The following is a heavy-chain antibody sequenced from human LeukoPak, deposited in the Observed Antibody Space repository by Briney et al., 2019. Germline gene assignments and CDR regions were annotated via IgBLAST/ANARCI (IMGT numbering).Heavy chain of an antibody. V-gene: IGHV3-30*02. CDR1: GFIFSSYG. CDR2: IRHDRSNK. J-gene: IGHJ4*02. CDR3: AKDLYDLSTSWFFGS. D-gene: IGHD6-13*01. Sequence: AGGSLRLSCAASGFIFSSYGMHWVRQAPGKGLEWVAFIRHDRSNKYYADSVRGRFTISRDNSKNTVYLQMNSLRAEDTAVYYCAKDLYDLSTSWFFGSWGQGTLVTVSS.